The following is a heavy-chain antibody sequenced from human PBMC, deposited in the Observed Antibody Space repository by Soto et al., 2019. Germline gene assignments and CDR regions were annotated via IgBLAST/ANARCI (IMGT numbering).Heavy chain of an antibody. CDR1: GGSISSYY. Sequence: SETLSLTCTVSGGSISSYYWSWIRQPAGKGLEWIGRIYTSGSTNYNPSLKSRVTMSVDTSKNQFSLKLSSVTAADTAVYYCARAPSSGYDFWSGYYNYYYYGMDVWGQGTTVTVSS. D-gene: IGHD3-3*01. CDR2: IYTSGST. CDR3: ARAPSSGYDFWSGYYNYYYYGMDV. V-gene: IGHV4-4*07. J-gene: IGHJ6*02.